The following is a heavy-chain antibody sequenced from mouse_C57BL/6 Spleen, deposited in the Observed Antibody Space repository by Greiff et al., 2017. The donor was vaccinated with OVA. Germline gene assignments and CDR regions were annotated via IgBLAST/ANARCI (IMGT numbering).Heavy chain of an antibody. CDR1: GYTFTSSW. D-gene: IGHD1-1*01. Sequence: QVQLQQPGAELVKPGASVKLSCKASGYTFTSSWMPWVKRRPGRGLGWIGRIDPNSGGTKYNEKFKSKATLTVDKPSSTAYMQLSSLTSEDSAVYYCARQRNYDYYAMDYWGQGTSVTVSS. CDR3: ARQRNYDYYAMDY. CDR2: IDPNSGGT. J-gene: IGHJ4*01. V-gene: IGHV1-72*01.